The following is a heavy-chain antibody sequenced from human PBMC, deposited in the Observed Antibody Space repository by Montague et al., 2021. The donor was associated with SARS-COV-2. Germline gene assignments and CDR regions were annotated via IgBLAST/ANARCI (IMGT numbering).Heavy chain of an antibody. CDR2: TYYRSKWDS. CDR1: GDSVSSKSVA. Sequence: CAISGDSVSSKSVAWNRIRQSPSRGLEWLGRTYYRSKWDSDYAESVKXRLVITPDTSKNQVSLQLNSVIPEDTAVYFCASSGITLTGLDAFDIWGQGTMVTVSS. V-gene: IGHV6-1*01. CDR3: ASSGITLTGLDAFDI. J-gene: IGHJ3*02. D-gene: IGHD3-9*01.